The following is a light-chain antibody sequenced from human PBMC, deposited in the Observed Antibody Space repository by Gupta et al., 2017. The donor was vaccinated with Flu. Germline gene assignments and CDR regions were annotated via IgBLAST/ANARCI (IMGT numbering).Light chain of an antibody. Sequence: QSALTQPPSASGSPGQSVTISCTGTNSDVGIYNYVSWYQPHPGKPPKLIIFEVSLRPSGVPGRFSGSKSGNTASLTVSGLQAEEEADYYCSSDAGGNGYVFGTGTNLTV. CDR3: SSDAGGNGYV. V-gene: IGLV2-8*01. J-gene: IGLJ1*01. CDR1: NSDVGIYNY. CDR2: EVS.